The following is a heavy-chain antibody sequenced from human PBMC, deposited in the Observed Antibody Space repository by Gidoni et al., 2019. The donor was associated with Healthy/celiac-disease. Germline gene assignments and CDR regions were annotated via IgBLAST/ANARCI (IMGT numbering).Heavy chain of an antibody. V-gene: IGHV3-66*01. D-gene: IGHD4-17*01. J-gene: IGHJ6*02. CDR2: IYSGGST. CDR3: ARGDYSYYYGMDV. Sequence: EVQLVESGGGLVQPGGALRLSCAASGFTVRINYMSWVRQVPGKGLELVSVIYSGGSTYYADSVKGRFTISRDNSKNTLYLQMNSLRAEDTAVYYCARGDYSYYYGMDVWGQGTTVTVSS. CDR1: GFTVRINY.